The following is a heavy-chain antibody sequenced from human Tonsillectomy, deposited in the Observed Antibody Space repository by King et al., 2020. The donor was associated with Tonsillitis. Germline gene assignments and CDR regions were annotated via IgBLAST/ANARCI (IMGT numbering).Heavy chain of an antibody. J-gene: IGHJ4*02. Sequence: QLVQSGGGLVKPGGSLRLSCAASGFTFSTYSMNWVRQAPGKGLEWVSCMNSGSTSIYYADSVKGRFTMSRDTSKNQFSLKLSSVTAADTAVYYCARLTQWLGHLDYWGQGTLVTVSS. D-gene: IGHD6-19*01. V-gene: IGHV3-21*04. CDR2: MNSGSTSI. CDR3: ARLTQWLGHLDY. CDR1: GFTFSTYS.